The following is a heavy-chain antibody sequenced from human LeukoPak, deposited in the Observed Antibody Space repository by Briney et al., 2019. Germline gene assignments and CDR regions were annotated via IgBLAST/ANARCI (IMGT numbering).Heavy chain of an antibody. CDR1: GGSISSYY. D-gene: IGHD2-2*01. V-gene: IGHV4-59*08. CDR3: ARRVVPAALDY. J-gene: IGHJ4*02. CDR2: IYYSGST. Sequence: SETLFLTCTVSGGSISSYYWSWIRQPPGKGLEWIGYIYYSGSTNYNPSLKSRVTISVDTSQNQFSLKLSSVTAADTAVYYCARRVVPAALDYWGQGTLVTASS.